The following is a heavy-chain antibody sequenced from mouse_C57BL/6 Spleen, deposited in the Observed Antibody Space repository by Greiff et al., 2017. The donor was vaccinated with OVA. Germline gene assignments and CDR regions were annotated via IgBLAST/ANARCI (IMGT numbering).Heavy chain of an antibody. D-gene: IGHD1-1*01. CDR1: GFTFSSYG. CDR3: ARDYYGSRKGYFDV. J-gene: IGHJ1*03. Sequence: EVKVVESGGDLVKPGGSLKLSCAASGFTFSSYGMSWVRPTPDKRLEWVATISSGGSYTYYPDSVKGRFTISRDNAKNTLYLQMSSLKSEDTAMDYGARDYYGSRKGYFDVWGTGTTVTVSS. V-gene: IGHV5-6*01. CDR2: ISSGGSYT.